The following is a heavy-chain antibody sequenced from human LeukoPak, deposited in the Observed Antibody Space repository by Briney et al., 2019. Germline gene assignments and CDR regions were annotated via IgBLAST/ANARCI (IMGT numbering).Heavy chain of an antibody. D-gene: IGHD5-12*01. CDR2: IRYDGSNK. J-gene: IGHJ6*03. CDR1: GFTFSSYG. CDR3: AKDLATIAHYYYMDV. V-gene: IGHV3-30*02. Sequence: GGSLRLSCAASGFTFSSYGMHWVRQAPGKGLEWVAFIRYDGSNKYYADSVRGRFTISRDNSKNTLYLQMNSLRAEDTAVYYCAKDLATIAHYYYMDVWGKGTTVTVSS.